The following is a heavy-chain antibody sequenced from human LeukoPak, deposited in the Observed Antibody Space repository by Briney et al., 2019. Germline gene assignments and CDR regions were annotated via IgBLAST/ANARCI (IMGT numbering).Heavy chain of an antibody. CDR1: GGSISSSSYY. Sequence: ETLSLTCTVSGGSISSSSYYWGWIRQPPGKGLEWVANVQHIGGETYYVDSVKGRFTISRDNAKNSVYLQMNSLGADDTAVYYCATYSILNAREFRYWGQDTLVTVTS. CDR2: VQHIGGET. J-gene: IGHJ1*01. V-gene: IGHV3-7*01. D-gene: IGHD4-11*01. CDR3: ATYSILNAREFRY.